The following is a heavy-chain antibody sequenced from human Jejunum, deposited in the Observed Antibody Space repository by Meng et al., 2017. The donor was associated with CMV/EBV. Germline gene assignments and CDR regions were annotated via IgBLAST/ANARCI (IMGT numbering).Heavy chain of an antibody. CDR2: INHSRGT. V-gene: IGHV4-34*01. D-gene: IGHD3-22*01. CDR1: GGSFSGYY. Sequence: QVQLPQGGAGMVKPSETLSLTCAGYGGSFSGYYWSWIRQPPGKGLEWIGEINHSRGTKYNPSLKSRVTISADTSKNQFSLKLTSVTAADTAVYYCARGNYDSSGYYLDYWGQGTLVTVSS. CDR3: ARGNYDSSGYYLDY. J-gene: IGHJ4*02.